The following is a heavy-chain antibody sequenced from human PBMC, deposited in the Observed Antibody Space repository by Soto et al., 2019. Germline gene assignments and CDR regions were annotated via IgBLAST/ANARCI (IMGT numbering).Heavy chain of an antibody. D-gene: IGHD1-26*01. CDR1: GFTASSNY. Sequence: EVQLVESGGGLIQPGGSLRLSCAASGFTASSNYMSWVRQAPGKGLEWVSVIYSGGSTYYADSVKGRFTISRDNSKNTVHLQMNSLRAEDTAVYYCAREWELPNYYGMDVWGQGTTVTVSS. J-gene: IGHJ6*02. CDR2: IYSGGST. CDR3: AREWELPNYYGMDV. V-gene: IGHV3-53*01.